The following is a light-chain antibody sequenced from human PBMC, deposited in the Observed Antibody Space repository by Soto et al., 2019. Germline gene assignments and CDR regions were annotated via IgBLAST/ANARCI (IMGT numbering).Light chain of an antibody. V-gene: IGLV2-8*01. CDR3: SSYAGSNNLGI. Sequence: QSVLTQPPSASGSPGQSVTISCTGTSSDVGGYNYVSWYQQHPGKAPKIIIYEVRNRPSGVPDRFSGSKSGNTASLTVSGLQAEDEADYYCSSYAGSNNLGIFGGGTKLTVL. CDR2: EVR. CDR1: SSDVGGYNY. J-gene: IGLJ2*01.